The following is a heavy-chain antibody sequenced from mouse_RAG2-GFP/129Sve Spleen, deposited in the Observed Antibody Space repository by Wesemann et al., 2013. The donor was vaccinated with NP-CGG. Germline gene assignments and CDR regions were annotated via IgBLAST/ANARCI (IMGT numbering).Heavy chain of an antibody. CDR2: IYPGNGDT. Sequence: TFTSYNMHWVKQTPGQGLEWIGAIYPGNGDTSYNQKFKGKATLTADKSSSTAYMQLSSLTSEDSAVYYCARFAPFDYWGQGTTLTVSS. CDR3: ARFAPFDY. CDR1: TFTSYN. V-gene: IGHV1-12*01. J-gene: IGHJ2*01.